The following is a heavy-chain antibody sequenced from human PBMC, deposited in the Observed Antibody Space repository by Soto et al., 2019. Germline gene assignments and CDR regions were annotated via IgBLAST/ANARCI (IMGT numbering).Heavy chain of an antibody. CDR3: AGGTGYQRGYYYYGMDV. CDR1: GGTFSSYA. CDR2: IIPIFGTA. Sequence: GASVKVSCKASGGTFSSYAISWVRQAPGQGLEWMGGIIPIFGTANYAQKFQGRVTITADESTSTAYMELSSLRSEDTAVYYCAGGTGYQRGYYYYGMDVWGQGTTVTVSS. V-gene: IGHV1-69*13. J-gene: IGHJ6*02. D-gene: IGHD1-1*01.